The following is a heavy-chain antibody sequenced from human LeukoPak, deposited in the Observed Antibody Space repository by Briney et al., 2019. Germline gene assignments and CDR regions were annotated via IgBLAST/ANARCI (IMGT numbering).Heavy chain of an antibody. J-gene: IGHJ4*02. CDR1: GYTFTSYG. CDR3: ARVGATSFDY. D-gene: IGHD1-26*01. CDR2: INPNSGGT. V-gene: IGHV1-2*02. Sequence: ASVKVSCKASGYTFTSYGISWVRQAPGQGLEWMGWINPNSGGTNYAQKFQGRVTMTRDTSISTAYMELSRLRSDDTAVYYCARVGATSFDYWGQGTLVTVSS.